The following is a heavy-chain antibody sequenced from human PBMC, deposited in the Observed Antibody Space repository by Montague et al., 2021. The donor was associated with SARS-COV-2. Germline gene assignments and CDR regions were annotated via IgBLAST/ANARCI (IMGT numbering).Heavy chain of an antibody. CDR3: ARGDIGAPGPPFDS. J-gene: IGHJ4*02. D-gene: IGHD5-12*01. CDR1: GGSFSVYY. Sequence: SETLSLTCAVYGGSFSVYYWSWLRQSPRSGLEWIAEINHSGTANYNPSLKSRVSISVDTSKNQFTLKLTSVTAADTAVYYCARGDIGAPGPPFDSWGQGTLVTVSS. V-gene: IGHV4-34*01. CDR2: INHSGTA.